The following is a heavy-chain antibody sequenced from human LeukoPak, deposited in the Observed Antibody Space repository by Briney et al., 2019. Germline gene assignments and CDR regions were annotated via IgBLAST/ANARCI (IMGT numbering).Heavy chain of an antibody. CDR3: AREKGLKGGYGYYFDY. CDR2: IRYDGTNK. CDR1: GFTFSTYG. V-gene: IGHV3-30*02. Sequence: GGSLRLSCAASGFTFSTYGMHWVRQAPGKGLEWVAFIRYDGTNKYYADSVKGRFTISRDNSKNTLYLQMNSLRAEDTAVYYCAREKGLKGGYGYYFDYWGQGTLVTVSS. D-gene: IGHD3-22*01. J-gene: IGHJ4*02.